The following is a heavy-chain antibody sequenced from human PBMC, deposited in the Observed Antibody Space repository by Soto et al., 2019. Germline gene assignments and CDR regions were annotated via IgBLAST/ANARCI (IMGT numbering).Heavy chain of an antibody. CDR1: GFTFSSYA. CDR3: ARGLRFLEWLLNDPDAFDI. Sequence: GGSLRLSCAASGFTFSSYAMHWVRQAPGKGLEYVSAISSNGGSTYYANSVKGRFTISRDNSKNTLYLQMGSLRAEDMAVYYCARGLRFLEWLLNDPDAFDIWGQGTMVTVSS. J-gene: IGHJ3*02. D-gene: IGHD3-3*01. V-gene: IGHV3-64*01. CDR2: ISSNGGST.